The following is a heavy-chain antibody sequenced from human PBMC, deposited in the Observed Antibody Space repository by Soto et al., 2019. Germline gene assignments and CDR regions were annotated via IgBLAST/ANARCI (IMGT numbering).Heavy chain of an antibody. CDR2: ISSSSSTI. Sequence: GGSLRLSCAASGFTFSSYSMNWVRQAPGKGLEWVSYISSSSSTIYYADSVKGRFTISRDNAKNSLYLQMNSLRAEDTAVYYCARSPTSIAARPVAYWGQGTLVTVSS. CDR1: GFTFSSYS. CDR3: ARSPTSIAARPVAY. J-gene: IGHJ4*02. V-gene: IGHV3-48*01. D-gene: IGHD6-6*01.